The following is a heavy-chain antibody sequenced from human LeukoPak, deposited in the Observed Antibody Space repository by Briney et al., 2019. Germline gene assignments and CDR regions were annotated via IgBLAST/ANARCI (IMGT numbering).Heavy chain of an antibody. CDR2: INHSGST. Sequence: SETLSLTCAVHGGSFSGYYWSWIRQPPGKGLEWIGEINHSGSTNYNPSLKSRVTISVDTSKNQLSLKLSSVTAADTAVYYCAREEATTVTTSWGQGTLVTVSS. CDR1: GGSFSGYY. J-gene: IGHJ4*02. V-gene: IGHV4-34*01. D-gene: IGHD4-17*01. CDR3: AREEATTVTTS.